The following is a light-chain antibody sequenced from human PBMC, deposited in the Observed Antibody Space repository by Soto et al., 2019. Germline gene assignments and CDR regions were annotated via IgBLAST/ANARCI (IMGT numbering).Light chain of an antibody. V-gene: IGKV3-20*01. J-gene: IGKJ1*01. Sequence: EIVLTQSPGTLSLSPGERATLSCRASQSVSSSYLAWYQQKPGQAPRLLIYSASSRATGIPDRFSGSGSGTDFTLTISRLEPEDFAVYYCQQHGSSPWTVGQGTKVEMK. CDR1: QSVSSSY. CDR3: QQHGSSPWT. CDR2: SAS.